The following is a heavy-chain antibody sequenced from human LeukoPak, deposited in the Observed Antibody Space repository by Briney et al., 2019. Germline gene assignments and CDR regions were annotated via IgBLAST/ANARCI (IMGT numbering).Heavy chain of an antibody. V-gene: IGHV4-34*01. Sequence: SETLSLTCAVYGGSFSGYYWSWIRQPPGKELEWIGEINLSGSTNYNPSLKSRVTISVDTSKNQFSLKLSSVTAADTAVYYCARGVRSSGWYKWGQGTLVTVSS. CDR3: ARGVRSSGWYK. D-gene: IGHD6-19*01. CDR2: INLSGST. CDR1: GGSFSGYY. J-gene: IGHJ4*02.